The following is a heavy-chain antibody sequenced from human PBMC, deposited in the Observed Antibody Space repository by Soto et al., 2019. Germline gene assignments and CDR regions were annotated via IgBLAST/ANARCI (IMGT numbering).Heavy chain of an antibody. J-gene: IGHJ4*02. CDR3: AQNGGSGTFYAFDY. V-gene: IGHV3-23*01. Sequence: EVQLLESGGGLVQPGGSLRLSCAASGFSFTNHAMSWVRQAPWKELEWVSAISIRGERTYYADSVKGRFTISRDNSRNTLYLHMYSLRAEDTAVYFCAQNGGSGTFYAFDYWGQGTLVTVSS. CDR2: ISIRGERT. CDR1: GFSFTNHA. D-gene: IGHD3-10*01.